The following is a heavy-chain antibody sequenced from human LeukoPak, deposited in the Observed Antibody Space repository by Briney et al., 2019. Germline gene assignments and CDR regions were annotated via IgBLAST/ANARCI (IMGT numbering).Heavy chain of an antibody. J-gene: IGHJ3*02. CDR2: IYYSGST. D-gene: IGHD3-22*01. CDR3: SRRDSSGYLAFDI. Sequence: SETLSLTCTVSGGSISSYYWSWIRQPPGKGLECIGYIYYSGSTNYNPSLKSRVTISVDTSKNQFSLKLSSVTAADPAVDYCSRRDSSGYLAFDIWGQGTMVTVSS. CDR1: GGSISSYY. V-gene: IGHV4-59*01.